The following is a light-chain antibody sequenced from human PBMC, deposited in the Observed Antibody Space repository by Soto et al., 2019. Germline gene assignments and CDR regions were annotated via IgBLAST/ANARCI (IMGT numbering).Light chain of an antibody. CDR1: SSNIGSNT. CDR3: AAWDDSLNGWV. V-gene: IGLV1-44*01. Sequence: QSVLTQAPSASGTPGQRVTISCSGTSSNIGSNTVNWYQQLPGTAPKLLIYNNDQRPSGVPDRFSGSKSGTSASLAIGGLQSEDEADYYCAAWDDSLNGWVFGGGTKVTVL. J-gene: IGLJ3*02. CDR2: NND.